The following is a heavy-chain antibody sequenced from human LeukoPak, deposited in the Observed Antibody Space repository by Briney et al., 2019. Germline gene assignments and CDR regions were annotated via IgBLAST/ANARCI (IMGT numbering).Heavy chain of an antibody. CDR1: GFTFSSYS. Sequence: GGTLRLSCAASGFTFSSYSMNWVRQAPGKGLEWVSSISSSSSYIYYAASVKGRFTISRDNAKNSLYLQMNSLRAEDTAVYYCARVSASFAFDIWGQGTMVTVSS. V-gene: IGHV3-21*01. J-gene: IGHJ3*02. D-gene: IGHD2-2*01. CDR2: ISSSSSYI. CDR3: ARVSASFAFDI.